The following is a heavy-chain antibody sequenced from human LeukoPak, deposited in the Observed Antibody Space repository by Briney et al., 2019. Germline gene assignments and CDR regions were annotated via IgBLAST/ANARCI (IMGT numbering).Heavy chain of an antibody. D-gene: IGHD3-10*01. Sequence: SETLSLTCTVSGYSISSGYYWGWIRQPPGKGLEWIGSIYHSGSTYYNPSLKSRVTISVDTSKNSFSLKLSSVTATDTAVYYCARDITMVRGVQYNWFDPWGQGTLVTVSS. CDR3: ARDITMVRGVQYNWFDP. V-gene: IGHV4-38-2*02. CDR2: IYHSGST. CDR1: GYSISSGYY. J-gene: IGHJ5*02.